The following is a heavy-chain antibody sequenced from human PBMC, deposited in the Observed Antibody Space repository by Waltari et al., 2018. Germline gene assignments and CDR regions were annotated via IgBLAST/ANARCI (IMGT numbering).Heavy chain of an antibody. CDR3: ARSGHDTDDSMNYLTVRYFNH. CDR1: GASINDHY. J-gene: IGHJ1*01. CDR2: LYYGRRT. V-gene: IGHV4-59*11. Sequence: QVHLQESGPRLVQPSENLSLTCSVPGASINDHYWNWIPQSPEMGLQWVGYLYYGRRTPYKPSLRNRVTISADTAKNQFSLKVTSVTPADTAVYYCARSGHDTDDSMNYLTVRYFNHWGPGTLVTVSP. D-gene: IGHD3-10*01.